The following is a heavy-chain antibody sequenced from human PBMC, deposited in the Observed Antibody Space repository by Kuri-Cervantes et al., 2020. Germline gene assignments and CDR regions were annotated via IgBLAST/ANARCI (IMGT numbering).Heavy chain of an antibody. D-gene: IGHD3-16*02. CDR3: ARERGYDYIWGSYRRCIFDY. V-gene: IGHV4-61*02. J-gene: IGHJ4*02. CDR1: GGSISSGSYY. Sequence: SETLSLTCTVSGGSISSGSYYWSWIRQPAGKGLEWIGRIYTSGSTNYNPSLKSRVTISVDTSKNQFSLKLSSVTAADTAVYYCARERGYDYIWGSYRRCIFDYWGQGTLVTVSS. CDR2: IYTSGST.